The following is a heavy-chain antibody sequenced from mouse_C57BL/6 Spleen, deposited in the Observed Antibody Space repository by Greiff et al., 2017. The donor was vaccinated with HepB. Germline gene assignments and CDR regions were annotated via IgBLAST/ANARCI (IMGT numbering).Heavy chain of an antibody. V-gene: IGHV1-69*01. D-gene: IGHD2-13*01. CDR3: ARTVTSGLDY. CDR1: GYTFTSYW. Sequence: QVQLQQSGAELVMPGASVKLSCKASGYTFTSYWMHWVKQRPGQGLEWIGEIDPSDSYTNYNQKFKGKSTLTVDKSSSTAYMQLSSLTSEDSAVYYCARTVTSGLDYWGQGTTLTVSS. CDR2: IDPSDSYT. J-gene: IGHJ2*01.